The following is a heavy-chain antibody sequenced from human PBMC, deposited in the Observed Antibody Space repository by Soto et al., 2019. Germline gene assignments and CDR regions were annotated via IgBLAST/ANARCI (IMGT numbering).Heavy chain of an antibody. V-gene: IGHV3-23*01. J-gene: IGHJ4*02. CDR2: ISGSGGST. D-gene: IGHD6-6*01. CDR1: GFTFSSYA. Sequence: GGSLRLSCAASGFTFSSYAMSWVRQAPGKGLEWVSAISGSGGSTYYADSVKGRFTISRDNSKNTLYLQMNSLRAEDTAVYYCAKGRASIAARLGYFDYWGQGTLVTVSS. CDR3: AKGRASIAARLGYFDY.